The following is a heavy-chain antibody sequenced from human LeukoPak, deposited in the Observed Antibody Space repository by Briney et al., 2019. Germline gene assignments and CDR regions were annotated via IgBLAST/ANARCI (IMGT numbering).Heavy chain of an antibody. D-gene: IGHD4-17*01. Sequence: GGSLRLSCAASGFTFSNAWMSWVRQAPGKGLEWVGRIKSKTDGGTTDYVAPVKGRFTISRDDSKNTLYLQMNSLKTEDTAVYYCTTGYGDYPFDYWGQGTLVTVSS. CDR2: IKSKTDGGTT. CDR1: GFTFSNAW. V-gene: IGHV3-15*01. J-gene: IGHJ4*02. CDR3: TTGYGDYPFDY.